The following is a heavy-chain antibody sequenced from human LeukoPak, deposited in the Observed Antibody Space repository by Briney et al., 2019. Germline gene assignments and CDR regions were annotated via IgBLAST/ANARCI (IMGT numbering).Heavy chain of an antibody. D-gene: IGHD3-10*01. CDR1: GFTFSSYW. Sequence: LTGGSPRLSCAASGFTFSSYWMSWVRQAPGKGLEWVANIKQDGGEKYYVGSVKGRFTVSRDNAKNSLYLQMNSLRAEDTAVYYCAREWNYYGSGIMDVWGKGTTVTVSS. V-gene: IGHV3-7*01. CDR3: AREWNYYGSGIMDV. J-gene: IGHJ6*04. CDR2: IKQDGGEK.